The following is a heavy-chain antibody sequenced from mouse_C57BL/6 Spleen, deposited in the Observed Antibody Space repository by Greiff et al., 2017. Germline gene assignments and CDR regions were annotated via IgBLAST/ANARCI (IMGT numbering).Heavy chain of an antibody. CDR2: IYPGDGDT. J-gene: IGHJ3*01. CDR1: GYAFSSSW. V-gene: IGHV1-82*01. D-gene: IGHD2-3*01. CDR3: ARSGDGPAWFAY. Sequence: VQLQQSGPELVKPGASVQISCKASGYAFSSSWMNWVKPRPGKGLEWIGRIYPGDGDTNYNGEFKGKATLTAAQSSSTAYMPPCSLTCDDSAVDFGARSGDGPAWFAYWGQGTMGTVSA.